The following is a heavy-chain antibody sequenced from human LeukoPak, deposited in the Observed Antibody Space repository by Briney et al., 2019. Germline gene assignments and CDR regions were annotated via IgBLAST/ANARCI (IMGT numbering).Heavy chain of an antibody. D-gene: IGHD6-19*01. CDR2: ISSSSYI. Sequence: PSETLSLTCAVYGGSFSGYYWSWIRQPPGKGLEWVSSISSSSYIYYADSVKGRFTISRDNAKNSLYLQMNSLRAEDTAVYYCARNSGWASGYWGQGTLVTVSS. J-gene: IGHJ4*02. V-gene: IGHV3-69-1*01. CDR3: ARNSGWASGY. CDR1: GGSFSGYY.